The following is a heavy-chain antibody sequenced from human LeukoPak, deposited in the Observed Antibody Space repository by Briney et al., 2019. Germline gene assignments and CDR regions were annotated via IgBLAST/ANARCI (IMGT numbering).Heavy chain of an antibody. CDR1: GFTFSSYE. Sequence: GGSLRLSCAASGFTFSSYEMNWVRQAPGKGLEWVSYISSSGTAIYYADSVKGRFTISRDNSKNTLYLQMNSLRAEDTAVYYCAKDLGYSSGWFLFFDYWGQGTLVTVSS. CDR2: ISSSGTAI. CDR3: AKDLGYSSGWFLFFDY. D-gene: IGHD6-19*01. J-gene: IGHJ4*02. V-gene: IGHV3-48*03.